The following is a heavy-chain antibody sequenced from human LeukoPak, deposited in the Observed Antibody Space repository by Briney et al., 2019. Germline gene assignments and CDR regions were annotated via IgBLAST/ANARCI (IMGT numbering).Heavy chain of an antibody. V-gene: IGHV3-21*01. D-gene: IGHD4-17*01. CDR2: ISSDSTYI. CDR1: GFTFSSYS. J-gene: IGHJ4*02. Sequence: GGSLRLSCAASGFTFSSYSMNWVCQAPGKGLERVSSISSDSTYINYADSVKGRFTISRDNAKNSLYLQMNCLRDEDTAVYYCARDYYGDYYFDFWGQGTLVTVSS. CDR3: ARDYYGDYYFDF.